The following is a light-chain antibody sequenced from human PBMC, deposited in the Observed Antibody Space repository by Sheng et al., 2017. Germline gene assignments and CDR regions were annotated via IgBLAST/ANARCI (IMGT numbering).Light chain of an antibody. J-gene: IGKJ3*01. CDR2: GAS. CDR1: QSVSNY. V-gene: IGKV3-11*01. CDR3: QHRGT. Sequence: EIVLTQSPATLSLSPGARATLSCRASQSVSNYLAWYQQKGGQAPRLLIYGASNRAIGIPARFSGSGSGTDFTLTISSLEPEDFAVYYCQHRGTFGPGTNLDV.